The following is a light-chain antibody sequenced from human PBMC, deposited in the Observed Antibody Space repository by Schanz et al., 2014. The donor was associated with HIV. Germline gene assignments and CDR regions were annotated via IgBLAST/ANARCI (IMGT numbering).Light chain of an antibody. J-gene: IGLJ2*01. V-gene: IGLV2-8*01. Sequence: QSALTQPPSASGSPGQSVTISCTGTSSDVGGHDRVSWYQQYPGKAPKLLIYEVDKRPSGVPDRFSGSKSGNTATLTISGLQAEDEAVYYCSSCTINGPLLLLGGGTKLTVL. CDR1: SSDVGGHDR. CDR2: EVD. CDR3: SSCTINGPLLL.